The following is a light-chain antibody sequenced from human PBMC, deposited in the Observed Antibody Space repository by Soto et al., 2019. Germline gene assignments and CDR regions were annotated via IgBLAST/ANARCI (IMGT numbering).Light chain of an antibody. CDR3: QQWVT. Sequence: EIVLTQSPATLSLSPGERATLSCRASQSVSSYLAWYQQKPGQAPRLLIYDASNRATGIPARFSGSGSGTDFTLTISSLEPEDFAVYYCQQWVTFGQGTKLEIK. V-gene: IGKV3-11*01. CDR2: DAS. J-gene: IGKJ2*01. CDR1: QSVSSY.